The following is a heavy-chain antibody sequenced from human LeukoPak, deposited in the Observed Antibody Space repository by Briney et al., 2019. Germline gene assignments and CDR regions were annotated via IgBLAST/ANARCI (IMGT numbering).Heavy chain of an antibody. CDR1: GFTFSNAW. V-gene: IGHV3-30*03. CDR3: ARDIDTSVVSSTYFDY. CDR2: ISHDGTKT. J-gene: IGHJ4*02. Sequence: PGGSLRLSSAASGFTFSNAWMGWVRQAPGKGLEWVAVISHDGTKTRYGDSVKGRFTVPRDNAKSTVFLLMNNLRPDDTAIYFCARDIDTSVVSSTYFDYWGQGTLVTVSS. D-gene: IGHD5-18*01.